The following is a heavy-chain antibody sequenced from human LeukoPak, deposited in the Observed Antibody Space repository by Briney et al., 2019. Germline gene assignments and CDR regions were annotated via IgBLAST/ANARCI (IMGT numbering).Heavy chain of an antibody. Sequence: ASVKVSCKASGYSFTYYAISWVRQAPGQGLEWRGWISTYNGDTRYARKFQGRVTLTTDTSTSTGYMEMGSLTSDDTAVYYCARDPSNTGGWNPYFDYWGQGTLVTVSS. J-gene: IGHJ4*02. CDR3: ARDPSNTGGWNPYFDY. D-gene: IGHD6-19*01. CDR1: GYSFTYYA. V-gene: IGHV1-18*01. CDR2: ISTYNGDT.